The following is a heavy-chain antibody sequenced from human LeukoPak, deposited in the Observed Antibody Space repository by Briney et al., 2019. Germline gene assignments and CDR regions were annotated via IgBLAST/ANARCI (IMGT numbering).Heavy chain of an antibody. J-gene: IGHJ5*02. Sequence: SETLSLTCTVSGGSISSYYWSWIRQPPGKGLEWIGYIYYSGSTNYSPSLKSRVTISVDTSKNQFSLKLSSVTAADTAVYYCARAGYCSSTSCNRRFWFDPWGQGTLVTVSS. V-gene: IGHV4-59*01. CDR2: IYYSGST. CDR1: GGSISSYY. D-gene: IGHD2-2*01. CDR3: ARAGYCSSTSCNRRFWFDP.